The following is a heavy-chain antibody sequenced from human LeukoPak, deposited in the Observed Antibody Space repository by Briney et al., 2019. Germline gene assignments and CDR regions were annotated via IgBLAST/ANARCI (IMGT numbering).Heavy chain of an antibody. V-gene: IGHV3-30*04. J-gene: IGHJ4*02. Sequence: PGGSLRLSCAASGFTFSSYAMHWVRQAPGKGLEWVAVISYDGSNKYYADSVKGRFTISRDNSKNTLYLQMNSLRAEDTAVYYCARDPVPYSSSWFAADYWGQGTLVTVSS. CDR2: ISYDGSNK. D-gene: IGHD6-13*01. CDR1: GFTFSSYA. CDR3: ARDPVPYSSSWFAADY.